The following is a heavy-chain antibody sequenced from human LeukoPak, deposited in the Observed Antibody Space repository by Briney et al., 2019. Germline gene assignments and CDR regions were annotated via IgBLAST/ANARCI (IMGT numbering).Heavy chain of an antibody. CDR1: GGSISSSNW. Sequence: PSETLSLTCAVSGGSISSSNWWSRVRQPPGKGLEWIGEIYHSGSTNYNPSLKSRVTISVDKSKNQFSLKLSSVTAADTAVYYCARLPYGDYAPAFDYWGQGTLVTVSS. V-gene: IGHV4-4*02. CDR2: IYHSGST. D-gene: IGHD4-17*01. J-gene: IGHJ4*02. CDR3: ARLPYGDYAPAFDY.